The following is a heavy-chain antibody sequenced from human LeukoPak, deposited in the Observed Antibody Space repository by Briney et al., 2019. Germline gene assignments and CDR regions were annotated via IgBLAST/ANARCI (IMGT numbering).Heavy chain of an antibody. CDR3: TRDSARRDGYNFDY. Sequence: GGSLRLSCAASGFTFSTYAMHWVRQAPGKGLEWVALISYDGSRKHFADSVKGRFTISRDNPKNTLYLQMNSLRGEDTAVYYCTRDSARRDGYNFDYWGQGTLVTVSS. V-gene: IGHV3-30*04. CDR2: ISYDGSRK. D-gene: IGHD5-24*01. CDR1: GFTFSTYA. J-gene: IGHJ4*02.